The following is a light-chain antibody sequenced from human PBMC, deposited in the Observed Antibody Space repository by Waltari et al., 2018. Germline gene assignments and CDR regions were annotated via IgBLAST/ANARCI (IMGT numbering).Light chain of an antibody. Sequence: IQVTQSPSSLSASVGDTVTINCQAIQVIGNHLHWYQQKPRQAPKLLIFRASSLQSGIPSRFRCSGSGTDFTLTISSLQPEDFATYFCPQGYSYPLTFGGGTKVEIK. CDR2: RAS. V-gene: IGKV1-6*01. J-gene: IGKJ4*01. CDR1: QVIGNH. CDR3: PQGYSYPLT.